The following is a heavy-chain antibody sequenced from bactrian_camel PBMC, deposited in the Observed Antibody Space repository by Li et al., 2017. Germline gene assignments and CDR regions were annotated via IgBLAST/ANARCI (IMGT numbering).Heavy chain of an antibody. J-gene: IGHJ4*01. Sequence: DVQLVESGGGLVQPGGSLRLSCAASGFIFSSYAMSWVRQAPGKGLEWVSVINSGGGGINYAGGVEGRFTVSRDNAKNTVYLQMNSLKSDDTAMYFCAADGSSWYHYYRWGRGTQVTVS. CDR1: GFIFSSYA. CDR2: INSGGGGI. CDR3: AADGSSWYHYYR. V-gene: IGHV3S40*01. D-gene: IGHD6*01.